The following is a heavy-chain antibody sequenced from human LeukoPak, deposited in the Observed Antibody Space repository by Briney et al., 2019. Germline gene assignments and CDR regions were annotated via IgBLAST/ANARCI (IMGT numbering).Heavy chain of an antibody. Sequence: GSLRLSCAASGFTFSSYAMSWVRQPPGKGLEWIGEINHSGSTNYNPSLKSRVTISVDTSKNQFSLKLSSVTAADTAVYYCAREIVVAYFDYWGQGTLVTVSS. CDR2: INHSGST. CDR3: AREIVVAYFDY. J-gene: IGHJ4*02. CDR1: GFTFSSYA. D-gene: IGHD3-22*01. V-gene: IGHV4-34*01.